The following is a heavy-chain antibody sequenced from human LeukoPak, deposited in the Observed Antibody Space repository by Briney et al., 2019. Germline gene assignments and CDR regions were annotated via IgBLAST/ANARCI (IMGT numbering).Heavy chain of an antibody. CDR2: INPNAGST. Sequence: ASEKVSCKTSGYTFTSYYLHWVRQAPGQGLEWIGIINPNAGSTSYAQRFQGRVTMTRDMSTSTVYMELSSLRSEDTAVCYCARVIGYGYAFDIWGQGTMVTVSS. CDR1: GYTFTSYY. D-gene: IGHD5-18*01. CDR3: ARVIGYGYAFDI. V-gene: IGHV1-46*01. J-gene: IGHJ3*02.